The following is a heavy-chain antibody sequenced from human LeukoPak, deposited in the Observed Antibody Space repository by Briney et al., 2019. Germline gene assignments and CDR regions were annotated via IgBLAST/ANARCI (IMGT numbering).Heavy chain of an antibody. Sequence: GGSLRLSCAASGFIFSTYSINWVRQAPGKGLEWVSHISSSSSSIYYADSVKGRFSISRDNAKNSLYLQMNSLRDEDTAVYYCARSGYGSRWYFFDHWGQGTLVTVSS. CDR2: ISSSSSSI. V-gene: IGHV3-48*02. CDR1: GFIFSTYS. CDR3: ARSGYGSRWYFFDH. D-gene: IGHD6-13*01. J-gene: IGHJ4*02.